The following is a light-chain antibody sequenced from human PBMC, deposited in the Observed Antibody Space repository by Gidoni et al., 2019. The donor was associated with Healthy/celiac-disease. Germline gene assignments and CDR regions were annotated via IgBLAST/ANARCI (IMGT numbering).Light chain of an antibody. J-gene: IGLJ1*01. CDR2: DGS. V-gene: IGLV2-14*03. Sequence: QSALTQPASVSGSPVQSITISCTGTSSYVGGYNYVSWYPQHPGKAPKLMIYDGSNRPSGVSNRFSGSKSGNTASLTISGLQAEDEADYYCSSYTSSSTYVFGTGTKVTVL. CDR1: SSYVGGYNY. CDR3: SSYTSSSTYV.